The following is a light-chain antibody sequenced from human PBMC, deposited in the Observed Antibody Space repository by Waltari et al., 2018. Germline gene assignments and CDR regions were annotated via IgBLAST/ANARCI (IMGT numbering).Light chain of an antibody. CDR3: CSYTGGGTL. CDR1: SSVIVYFDY. J-gene: IGLJ2*01. Sequence: QSALTQPAAVSGSPGQSITISCTAASSVIVYFDYVSWYQHHPGQAPKLIILEVIHRPAGVSNRFSCSKSGTTASLTISGLQADDDADCYCCSYTGGGTLFGGGTRLTVL. V-gene: IGLV2-14*01. CDR2: EVI.